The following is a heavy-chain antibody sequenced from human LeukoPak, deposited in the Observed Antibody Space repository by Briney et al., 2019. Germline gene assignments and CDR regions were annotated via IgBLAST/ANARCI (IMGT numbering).Heavy chain of an antibody. Sequence: ASVKVSCKTSGFPFTSYDINWVRQATGQGLEWMGWMNPNSGNTGSAQKFQGRLTMTRNTSISTAYMELSSLTSEDTAVYYCAYSLNAEVVVVPQDGYDYWGQGTLVTVSS. CDR1: GFPFTSYD. J-gene: IGHJ4*02. CDR3: AYSLNAEVVVVPQDGYDY. CDR2: MNPNSGNT. D-gene: IGHD2-2*01. V-gene: IGHV1-8*01.